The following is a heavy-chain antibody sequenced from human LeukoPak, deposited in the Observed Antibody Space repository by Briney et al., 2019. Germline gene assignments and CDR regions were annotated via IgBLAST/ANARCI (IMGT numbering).Heavy chain of an antibody. V-gene: IGHV5-51*01. J-gene: IGHJ4*02. CDR1: GYSFTSYW. CDR3: ASYPLRYFDWYESDY. D-gene: IGHD3-9*01. CDR2: IYPGDSDT. Sequence: PGESLKISCKGSGYSFTSYWIGWVRQMPGKGLEWMGIIYPGDSDTRYSPSFQGQVTISADKSISTAYLQWSSLKASDTAMYYCASYPLRYFDWYESDYWGQGTLVTVSS.